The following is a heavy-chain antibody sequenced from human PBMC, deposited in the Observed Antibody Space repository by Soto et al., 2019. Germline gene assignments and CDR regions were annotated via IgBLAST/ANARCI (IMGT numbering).Heavy chain of an antibody. CDR2: ISWNSGSI. V-gene: IGHV3-9*01. J-gene: IGHJ4*02. CDR1: GFTFDDYA. Sequence: GGSLRLSCAASGFTFDDYAMHWVRQAPGKGLEWVSGISWNSGSIGYADSVKGRFTISRDNAKNSLYLQMNSLRAEDTALYYCAKVAGLEPYFDYWGQGTLVTVSS. D-gene: IGHD1-1*01. CDR3: AKVAGLEPYFDY.